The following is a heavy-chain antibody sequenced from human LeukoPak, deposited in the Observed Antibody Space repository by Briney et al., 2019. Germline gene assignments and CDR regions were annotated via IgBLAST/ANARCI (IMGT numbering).Heavy chain of an antibody. D-gene: IGHD6-19*01. CDR3: ARPTYTSGCDY. Sequence: XXLRLXXXXSGFTXSSYWMNWVRQAPGKGLEWVANIKQDGSQKYYLDSVKGRFTISRDNAKNSLYLEMTSLRAEDTAVYYCARPTYTSGCDYWGQGTLVTVSS. V-gene: IGHV3-7*01. CDR1: GFTXSSYW. J-gene: IGHJ4*02. CDR2: IKQDGSQK.